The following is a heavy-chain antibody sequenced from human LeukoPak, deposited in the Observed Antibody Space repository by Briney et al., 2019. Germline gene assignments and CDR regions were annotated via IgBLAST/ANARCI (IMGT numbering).Heavy chain of an antibody. CDR1: GYTFTSYA. CDR2: INAGNGNT. J-gene: IGHJ4*02. Sequence: VASVKVSCKASGYTFTSYAMHWVRQAPGQGLEWMGWINAGNGNTKYSQKFQGRVTITRDTSASTAYMELSSLRSEDTAVYYCARGGDGYNSADYWGQGTLVTVSS. CDR3: ARGGDGYNSADY. V-gene: IGHV1-3*01. D-gene: IGHD5-24*01.